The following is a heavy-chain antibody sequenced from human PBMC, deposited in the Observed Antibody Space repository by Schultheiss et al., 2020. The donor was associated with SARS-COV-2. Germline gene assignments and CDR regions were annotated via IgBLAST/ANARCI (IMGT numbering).Heavy chain of an antibody. Sequence: GGSLRLSCAASGFTFSSYWMHWVRQAPGKGLVWVSRINSDGRTRSHADSVKGRFTISRDNAKNTLYLQMNSLRAEDTAVYFCARGLFWSGYLMDVWGQGTTVTVSS. CDR2: INSDGRTR. V-gene: IGHV3-74*01. D-gene: IGHD3-3*01. CDR1: GFTFSSYW. CDR3: ARGLFWSGYLMDV. J-gene: IGHJ6*02.